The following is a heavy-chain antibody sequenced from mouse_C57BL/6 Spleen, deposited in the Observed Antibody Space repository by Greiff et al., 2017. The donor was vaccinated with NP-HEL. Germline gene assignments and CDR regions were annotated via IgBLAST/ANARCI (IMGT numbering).Heavy chain of an antibody. CDR3: ARAGLGRDFDY. Sequence: DVKLVESEGGLVQPGSSMKLSCTASGFTFSDYYMAWVRQVPEKGLEWVANINYDGSSTYYLDSLKSRFIISRDNAKNIIYLQMSSLKSEDTATYYCARAGLGRDFDYWGQGTTLTVSS. CDR2: INYDGSST. D-gene: IGHD4-1*01. V-gene: IGHV5-16*01. CDR1: GFTFSDYY. J-gene: IGHJ2*01.